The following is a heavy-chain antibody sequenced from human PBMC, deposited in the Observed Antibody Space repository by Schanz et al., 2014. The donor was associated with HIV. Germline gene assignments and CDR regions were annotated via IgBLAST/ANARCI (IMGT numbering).Heavy chain of an antibody. J-gene: IGHJ4*02. CDR1: GFSFDTFG. V-gene: IGHV3-23*04. CDR3: AKDPGILPRTYFDS. CDR2: ISESGRYT. D-gene: IGHD2-2*02. Sequence: EVQLVESGGGVVQPGRSLRLSCAGSGFSFDTFGIHWVRQAPGKGLEWVSTISESGRYTYYTDSVKGRFTISRDNSKNTLYLQMNSLGAEDTAVYYCAKDPGILPRTYFDSWGQGTPVTVSS.